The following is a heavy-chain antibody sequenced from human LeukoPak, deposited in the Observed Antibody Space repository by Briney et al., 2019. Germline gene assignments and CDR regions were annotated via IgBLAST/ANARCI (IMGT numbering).Heavy chain of an antibody. D-gene: IGHD3-22*01. J-gene: IGHJ3*02. Sequence: ASVKVSCKASGYTFTNYYMVWVRQAPGQGLEWMGIINPSSGTTNYAQKFQGRVTMTRDMSTSTVYMELSSLRSEDTAVYYCARELRVDSSGYYFDAFDIWGQGTMVTVSS. V-gene: IGHV1-46*01. CDR1: GYTFTNYY. CDR2: INPSSGTT. CDR3: ARELRVDSSGYYFDAFDI.